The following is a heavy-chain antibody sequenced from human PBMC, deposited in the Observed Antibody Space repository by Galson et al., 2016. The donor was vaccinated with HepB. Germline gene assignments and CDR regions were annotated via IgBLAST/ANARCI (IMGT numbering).Heavy chain of an antibody. J-gene: IGHJ4*02. CDR3: ARLPFWSGYYVDY. V-gene: IGHV4-39*01. CDR2: IYYSGST. Sequence: ETLSLTCSVSGGSISSSSYYWGWIRQSPGKGLEWIGSIYYSGSTYYNPSLKSRVSISVETSKNQFSLKLTSVTAADTAVYYCARLPFWSGYYVDYWGQGNLVTVSS. CDR1: GGSISSSSYY. D-gene: IGHD3-3*01.